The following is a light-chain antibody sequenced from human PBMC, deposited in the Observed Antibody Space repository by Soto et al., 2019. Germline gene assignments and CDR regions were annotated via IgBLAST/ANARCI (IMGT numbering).Light chain of an antibody. J-gene: IGKJ2*01. V-gene: IGKV1-8*01. Sequence: AIRMTQSPSSFSASTGDRVTITCRASQGISSYLAWYQQKPGKAPKLLIYAASTLQSGVPSRFSGSGSGTDFTLTISCLQYEDFATYYCQHYYSYPPVTFGQGTKLEIK. CDR3: QHYYSYPPVT. CDR2: AAS. CDR1: QGISSY.